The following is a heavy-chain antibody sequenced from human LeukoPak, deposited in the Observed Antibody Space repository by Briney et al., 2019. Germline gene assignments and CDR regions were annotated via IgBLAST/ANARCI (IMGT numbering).Heavy chain of an antibody. CDR3: ARGIDPAWIQLSSYYYYGMDV. Sequence: GASVKVSCKASGYTFTSYGISWVRQAPGQGLEWMGWISAYNGNTNSAQRLQGRVTMTTDTSTSTAYMELRSLRSDDTAVYYCARGIDPAWIQLSSYYYYGMDVWGQGTTVTVSS. CDR2: ISAYNGNT. D-gene: IGHD5-18*01. J-gene: IGHJ6*02. CDR1: GYTFTSYG. V-gene: IGHV1-18*01.